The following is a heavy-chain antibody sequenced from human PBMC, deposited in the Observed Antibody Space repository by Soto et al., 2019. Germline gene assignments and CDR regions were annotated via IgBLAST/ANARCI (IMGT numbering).Heavy chain of an antibody. V-gene: IGHV3-11*06. D-gene: IGHD3-22*01. CDR1: GFTFSDYY. CDR3: ARDLHYYDSSGYPVDY. J-gene: IGHJ4*02. CDR2: ISSSSSYT. Sequence: GGSLRLSCAASGFTFSDYYMSWIRQAPGKGLEWVSYISSSSSYTNYADSVKGRFTISRDNAKNSLYLQMNSLRAEDTAVYYCARDLHYYDSSGYPVDYWGQGTLVTVSS.